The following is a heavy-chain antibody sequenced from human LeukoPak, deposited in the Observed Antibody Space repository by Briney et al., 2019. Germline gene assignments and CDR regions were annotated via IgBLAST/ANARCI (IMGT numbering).Heavy chain of an antibody. CDR1: GYTFTSYT. V-gene: IGHV7-4-1*01. CDR3: TRGVGNGWAGGY. Sequence: ASVKVSCKASGYTFTSYTMNWVRQAPGRGPEWMGWINTNTGNPTYAQGFTGRFAFSLDTSVSTSYLQIDSLKAEDTAVYYCTRGVGNGWAGGYWGQGTLVTVSS. CDR2: INTNTGNP. D-gene: IGHD6-19*01. J-gene: IGHJ4*02.